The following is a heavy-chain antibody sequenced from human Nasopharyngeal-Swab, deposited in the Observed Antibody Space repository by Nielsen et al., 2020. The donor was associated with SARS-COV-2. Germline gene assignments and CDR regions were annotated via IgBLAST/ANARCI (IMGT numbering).Heavy chain of an antibody. CDR1: GSSFTSYW. CDR2: IYPGDSDT. Sequence: GGSLRLSCQGSGSSFTSYWIGWVRQMPGKGLGWMGIIYPGDSDTRYSPSFQGQVTTSADKSISTAYLQWSSLKASDTAMYYCASLPNPYQGWFDPWGQGTLVTVSS. D-gene: IGHD2-2*01. J-gene: IGHJ5*02. CDR3: ASLPNPYQGWFDP. V-gene: IGHV5-51*01.